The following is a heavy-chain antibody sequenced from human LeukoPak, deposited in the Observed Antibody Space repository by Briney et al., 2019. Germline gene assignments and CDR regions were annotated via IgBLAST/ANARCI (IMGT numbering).Heavy chain of an antibody. Sequence: ASVKVSCKASGYTFIDFYMHWVRQAPGQGLEWMGWINPNTGGTNSAQNFQGRVTMTRDTSISTAYMELSRLRSDDTAVYYCAREGTASSSPNWFDPWGQGTLVTVSS. V-gene: IGHV1-2*02. CDR1: GYTFIDFY. D-gene: IGHD6-13*01. CDR2: INPNTGGT. CDR3: AREGTASSSPNWFDP. J-gene: IGHJ5*02.